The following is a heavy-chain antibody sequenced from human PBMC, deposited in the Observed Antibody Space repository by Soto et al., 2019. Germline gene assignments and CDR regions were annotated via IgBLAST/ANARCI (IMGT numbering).Heavy chain of an antibody. V-gene: IGHV3-30*18. D-gene: IGHD6-13*01. CDR2: ISHDGFSQ. J-gene: IGHJ5*01. Sequence: QVQLVESGGGVVQPGTSLRLSCVVSGFTLSNTGVHWVRQAPGKGLEWVAMISHDGFSQHYVDSVRGRFTISRDNSKTTLYLQMDSLRPEYTSVYYCAKDWGSSGWFNWFDSWGQGTLVIVSS. CDR3: AKDWGSSGWFNWFDS. CDR1: GFTLSNTG.